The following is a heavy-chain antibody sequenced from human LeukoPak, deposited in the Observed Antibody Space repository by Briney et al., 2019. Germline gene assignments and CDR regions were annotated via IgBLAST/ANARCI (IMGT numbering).Heavy chain of an antibody. J-gene: IGHJ5*02. D-gene: IGHD5-12*01. CDR3: AKGGYSTWFDP. Sequence: GGSPRLSCAASGFMFSSYSMTWVRQAPGKGLEWVSNIRSNGRDTYYADSVKGRFTISRDNSKNTLYLEMNSLRAEDTAVYYCAKGGYSTWFDPWGQGTLVTVSS. V-gene: IGHV3-23*01. CDR2: IRSNGRDT. CDR1: GFMFSSYS.